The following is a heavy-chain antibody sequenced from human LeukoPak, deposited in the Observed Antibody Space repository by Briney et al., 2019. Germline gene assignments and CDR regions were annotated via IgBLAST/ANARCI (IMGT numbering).Heavy chain of an antibody. Sequence: PSGTLSLTCAVSGGSISSSNWWSWVRQPPGKGLEWIGEIYHSGSTNYSPSLKSRVTISVDKSKNQFSLKLSSVTAADTAVYYCARSGIAAAGVLDYWGQGTLVTVSS. CDR3: ARSGIAAAGVLDY. V-gene: IGHV4-4*02. CDR1: GGSISSSNW. J-gene: IGHJ4*02. D-gene: IGHD6-13*01. CDR2: IYHSGST.